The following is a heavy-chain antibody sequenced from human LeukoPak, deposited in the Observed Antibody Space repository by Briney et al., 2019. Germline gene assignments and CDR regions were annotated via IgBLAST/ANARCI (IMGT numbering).Heavy chain of an antibody. CDR1: GASVSSDY. D-gene: IGHD5-18*01. Sequence: SETLSLTCTVSGASVSSDYWTWIRQTPGKGLEWLGYIYDSGRTDYNPSLRSRATISVDTAMNQFSVKLRSVTAADTAVYFCAGRGQRYIRDGGQGILVSVSS. CDR2: IYDSGRT. V-gene: IGHV4-4*08. J-gene: IGHJ4*02. CDR3: AGRGQRYIRD.